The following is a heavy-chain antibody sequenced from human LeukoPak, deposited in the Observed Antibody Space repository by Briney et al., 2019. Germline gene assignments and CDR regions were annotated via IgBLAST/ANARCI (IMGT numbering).Heavy chain of an antibody. CDR3: ARVTAVVPAAIVGWFDP. V-gene: IGHV1-69*13. J-gene: IGHJ5*02. CDR1: GGTFSSYA. D-gene: IGHD2-2*01. Sequence: ASVKVSCKASGGTFSSYAISWVRQAPGQGLEWMGGIIPIFGTANYAQKFQGRVTITADESTSTAYMELSSLRSEDTAVYYCARVTAVVPAAIVGWFDPWGQGTLVTVSS. CDR2: IIPIFGTA.